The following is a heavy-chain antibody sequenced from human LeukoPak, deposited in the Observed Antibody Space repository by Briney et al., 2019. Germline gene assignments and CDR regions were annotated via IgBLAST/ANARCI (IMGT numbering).Heavy chain of an antibody. CDR3: AKGDSSSWYGPVPAYYYGMDV. CDR1: GFTFSSYG. CDR2: ISYDGSNK. Sequence: PGRSLRLSCAASGFTFSSYGMHWVRQAPGKGLEWVAVISYDGSNKYYADSVKGRFTISRDNSKNTPYLQMNSLRAEDTAVYYCAKGDSSSWYGPVPAYYYGMDVWGQGTTVTVSS. V-gene: IGHV3-30*18. D-gene: IGHD6-13*01. J-gene: IGHJ6*02.